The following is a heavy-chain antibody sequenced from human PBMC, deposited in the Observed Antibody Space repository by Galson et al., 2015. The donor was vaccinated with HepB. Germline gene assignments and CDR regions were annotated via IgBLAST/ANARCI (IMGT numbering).Heavy chain of an antibody. D-gene: IGHD4-17*01. CDR2: ISSSRTTI. Sequence: SLRLSCAASGFTFSRFGMNWVRQAPGKGLEWVSYISSSRTTIYYADSVKGRFTISRDNAKNSLYLQMNSLRAEDTAVYYCARLTTMTAINWFDPWCQGTLVTVSP. J-gene: IGHJ5*02. CDR3: ARLTTMTAINWFDP. CDR1: GFTFSRFG. V-gene: IGHV3-48*04.